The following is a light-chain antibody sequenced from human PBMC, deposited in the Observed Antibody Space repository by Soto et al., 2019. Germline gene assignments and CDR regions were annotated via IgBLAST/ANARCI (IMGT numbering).Light chain of an antibody. CDR1: QSVSSY. Sequence: EIVLTQSPATLSLSPGERATLSCRASQSVSSYLAWYQQKPGQAPRLLIYDASNRATGIPARFSGSGSGTDFTRTIHILEPEDLAVYFCQQRSNGLTFGGGTKVEIK. CDR3: QQRSNGLT. CDR2: DAS. V-gene: IGKV3-11*01. J-gene: IGKJ4*01.